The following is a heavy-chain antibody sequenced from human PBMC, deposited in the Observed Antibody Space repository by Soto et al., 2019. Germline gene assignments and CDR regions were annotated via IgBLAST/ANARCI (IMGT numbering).Heavy chain of an antibody. CDR1: GSSISRSGYY. J-gene: IGHJ4*02. Sequence: SETLSLTCTASGSSISRSGYYCGWVRQPPGRERVWIGCLHYSGGTYDNPPLKSRVTISAYTSANQFSLLRNSATSADTAIYYCAGLPWRRWVGYWGQGPRVSVS. CDR2: LHYSGGT. CDR3: AGLPWRRWVGY. D-gene: IGHD5-12*01. V-gene: IGHV4-39*01.